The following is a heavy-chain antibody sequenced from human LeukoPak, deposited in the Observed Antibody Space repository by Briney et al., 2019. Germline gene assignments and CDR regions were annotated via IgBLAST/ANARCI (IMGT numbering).Heavy chain of an antibody. CDR2: IIPILRIA. J-gene: IGHJ4*02. D-gene: IGHD3-10*01. Sequence: GGSVKVSCKASGGTFSSYAISWVRQAPGQGLQWMGRIIPILRIANYAQKFQDRVTITADKSTSTAYMELSSLRSEDTAVYYCASHFYYGSGTQRGFDYWGQGTLVTVSS. V-gene: IGHV1-69*04. CDR1: GGTFSSYA. CDR3: ASHFYYGSGTQRGFDY.